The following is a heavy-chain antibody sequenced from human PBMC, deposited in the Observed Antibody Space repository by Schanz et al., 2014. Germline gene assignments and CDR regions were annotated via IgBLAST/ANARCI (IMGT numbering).Heavy chain of an antibody. Sequence: VQLLESGGGLIQPGGSLRLSCAASGFVFGDYYMTWIRQAPGKGLEWLSYISDSGTYTHYADSVKGRFTISRDNSKNTLYLQMNSLRAEDTAVYYCAASSGWHPSTDYWGQGTLVTVSS. J-gene: IGHJ4*02. D-gene: IGHD6-19*01. CDR2: ISDSGTYT. CDR3: AASSGWHPSTDY. V-gene: IGHV3-11*03. CDR1: GFVFGDYY.